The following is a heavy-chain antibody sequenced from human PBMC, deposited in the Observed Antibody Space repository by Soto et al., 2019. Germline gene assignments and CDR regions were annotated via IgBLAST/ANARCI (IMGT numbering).Heavy chain of an antibody. CDR3: AGAPNLSAFEF. V-gene: IGHV4-31*03. CDR1: GDAISSGARS. CDR2: IHYSGTT. D-gene: IGHD4-17*01. Sequence: QVQLQESGPGLVKPSETLSLTCTVSGDAISSGARSWSWIRQHPGRGLECIGSIHYSGTTYYNPSXLCXVSIALGASQHQLSLTLSSVTAAVTAVYWCAGAPNLSAFEFWGQGPLVTVSS. J-gene: IGHJ4*02.